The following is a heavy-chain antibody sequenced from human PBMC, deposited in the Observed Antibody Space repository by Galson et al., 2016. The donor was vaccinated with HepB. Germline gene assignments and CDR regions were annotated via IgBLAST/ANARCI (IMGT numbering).Heavy chain of an antibody. CDR2: INAGNGHT. Sequence: SVKVSCKASGYTFTSYAMHWVRQAPGQRLEWMGWINAGNGHTKYSQRFQGRVTITSDTSASTAYMQLSSLRSEDTAVYYGASGGYNSSLRICFDPWGPGTLFTVSS. D-gene: IGHD6-13*01. CDR3: ASGGYNSSLRICFDP. CDR1: GYTFTSYA. J-gene: IGHJ5*02. V-gene: IGHV1-3*01.